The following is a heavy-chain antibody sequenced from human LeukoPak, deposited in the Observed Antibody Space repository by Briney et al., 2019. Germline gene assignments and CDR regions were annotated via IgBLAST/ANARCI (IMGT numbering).Heavy chain of an antibody. J-gene: IGHJ4*02. D-gene: IGHD1-26*01. CDR3: ARDKVGIVGAGGDY. CDR1: GFTFSSYS. CDR2: ISSSSSYI. V-gene: IGHV3-21*01. Sequence: GGSLRLSCAASGFTFSSYSMNWARQAPGKGLEWVSSISSSSSYIYYADSVKGRFTISRDNAKNSLYLQMNSLRAEDTAVYYCARDKVGIVGAGGDYWGQGTLVTVSS.